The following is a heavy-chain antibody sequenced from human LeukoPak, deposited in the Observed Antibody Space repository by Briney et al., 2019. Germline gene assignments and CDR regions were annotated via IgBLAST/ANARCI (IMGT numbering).Heavy chain of an antibody. V-gene: IGHV3-11*04. Sequence: PGGSLRLSCAASGFTFTTYWMSWIRQAPGKGLEWVSYISSSGSTIYYADSVKGRFTIPRDNAKNSLYLQMNSLRAEDTAVYYCARATDYFDYWGQGTLVTVSS. CDR3: ARATDYFDY. CDR1: GFTFTTYW. J-gene: IGHJ4*02. CDR2: ISSSGSTI.